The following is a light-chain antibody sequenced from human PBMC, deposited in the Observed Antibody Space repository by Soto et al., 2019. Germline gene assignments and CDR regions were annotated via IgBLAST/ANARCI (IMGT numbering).Light chain of an antibody. V-gene: IGKV3-20*01. CDR1: QSVSSNY. Sequence: EIVLTQSPGTLSLSPGESATLSCRASQSVSSNYLAWYQQKPGQAPRLLIYGASSRATGIPDRFSGSGSGTDFTLTISRLEPEDFAEYYCQQYGSSQYTFGQGTKLEIK. CDR2: GAS. CDR3: QQYGSSQYT. J-gene: IGKJ2*01.